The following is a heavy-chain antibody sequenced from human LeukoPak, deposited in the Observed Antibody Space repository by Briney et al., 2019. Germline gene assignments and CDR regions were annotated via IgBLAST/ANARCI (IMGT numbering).Heavy chain of an antibody. CDR3: ARDTGSGNWFDP. J-gene: IGHJ5*02. V-gene: IGHV1-18*01. CDR1: GYTFTSYD. CDR2: MNPNSGGT. Sequence: AASVKVSCKASGYTFTSYDINWVRQATGQGLEWMGWMNPNSGGTNYAQKLQGRVTMTTDTSTSTAYMELRSLRSDDTAVYYCARDTGSGNWFDPWGQGTLVTVSS. D-gene: IGHD1-14*01.